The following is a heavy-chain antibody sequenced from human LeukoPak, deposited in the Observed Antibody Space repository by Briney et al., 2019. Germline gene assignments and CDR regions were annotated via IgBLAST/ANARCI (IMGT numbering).Heavy chain of an antibody. D-gene: IGHD6-13*01. CDR2: ISHDGSNK. Sequence: GGSLRLSCAASGFTFSSYAMHWVRQAPGKGLKWVAVISHDGSNKYYADSVKGRFTISRDNSKNTLYLQMNSLRAEDTAVYYCARDPGSSWSWGWFDPWGQGTLVTVSS. J-gene: IGHJ5*02. CDR3: ARDPGSSWSWGWFDP. V-gene: IGHV3-30-3*01. CDR1: GFTFSSYA.